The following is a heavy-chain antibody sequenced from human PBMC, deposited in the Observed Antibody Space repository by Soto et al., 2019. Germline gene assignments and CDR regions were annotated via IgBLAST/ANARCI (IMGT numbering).Heavy chain of an antibody. J-gene: IGHJ6*02. D-gene: IGHD3-3*01. CDR2: INPNSGGT. CDR3: ARXPLICITIHPASYGMDV. V-gene: IGHV1-2*04. CDR1: GYTFTGYY. Sequence: ASVKVSCKASGYTFTGYYMHWVRQAPGQGLEWMGWINPNSGGTNYAQKFQGWVTMTRDTSISTAYMELSRLRSDDTAVYYCARXPLICITIHPASYGMDVWGQGTTVTVSS.